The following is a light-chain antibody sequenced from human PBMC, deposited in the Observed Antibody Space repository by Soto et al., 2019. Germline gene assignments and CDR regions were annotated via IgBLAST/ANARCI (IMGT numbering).Light chain of an antibody. V-gene: IGKV3-11*01. Sequence: EIVLTQSPATLSLSPGERATLSCRASQSVSSYLAWYQQKPGQAPRLLIYYASNRATGIPDRFIGSGSGTDFTLTISSLEPEDFAVYYCQQRSNWPLITFGQGTRLEIK. J-gene: IGKJ5*01. CDR1: QSVSSY. CDR2: YAS. CDR3: QQRSNWPLIT.